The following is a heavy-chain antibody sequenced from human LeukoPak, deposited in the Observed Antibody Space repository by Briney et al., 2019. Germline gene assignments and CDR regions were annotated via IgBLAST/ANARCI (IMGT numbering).Heavy chain of an antibody. CDR1: GFTFDDYA. J-gene: IGHJ4*02. D-gene: IGHD3-16*02. Sequence: GGSLRLSCAASGFTFDDYAMRWVRQAPGKGLEWVSGISWNSGSIGYADSVKGRFTISRDNAKNSLYLQMNSLRAEDTALYYCAKEGLRLGELSPSTYYFDYWGQGTLVTVSS. CDR3: AKEGLRLGELSPSTYYFDY. V-gene: IGHV3-9*01. CDR2: ISWNSGSI.